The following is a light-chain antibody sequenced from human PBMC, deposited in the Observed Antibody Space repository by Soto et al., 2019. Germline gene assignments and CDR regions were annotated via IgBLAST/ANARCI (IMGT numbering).Light chain of an antibody. J-gene: IGKJ1*01. CDR2: AAS. CDR3: KHYNSYPEA. V-gene: IGKV3-20*01. CDR1: QSLSSGY. Sequence: IVFPTSPGTLSLYNGSRANLSCRASQSLSSGYLAWYQQKPGQAPRILIYAASSRATGIPDRFSGSGSGTEFTLTISSLQPDECATDYCKHYNSYPEAFGQGNKVDIK.